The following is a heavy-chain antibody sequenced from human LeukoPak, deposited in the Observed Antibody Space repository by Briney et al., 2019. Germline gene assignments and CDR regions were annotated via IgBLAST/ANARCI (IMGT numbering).Heavy chain of an antibody. V-gene: IGHV1-8*03. CDR3: ARDISSGFNWFDP. CDR1: GYTFTSYD. Sequence: GASVKASCKASGYTFTSYDINWVRQATGQGLEWMGWMNPNSGNTGYAQKFQGRVTITRNTSISTAYMELSSLRSEDTAVYYCARDISSGFNWFDPWGQGTLVTVSS. CDR2: MNPNSGNT. D-gene: IGHD6-19*01. J-gene: IGHJ5*02.